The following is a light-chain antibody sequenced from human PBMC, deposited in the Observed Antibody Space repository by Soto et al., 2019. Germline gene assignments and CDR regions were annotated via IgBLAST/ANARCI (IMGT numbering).Light chain of an antibody. V-gene: IGKV3-15*01. CDR1: QSVSSN. J-gene: IGKJ4*01. CDR3: QRYNNWPLT. Sequence: EIVMTQSPAILSVSPGERATLSCRASQSVSSNLAWYQQKLGQAPRLLIYGASTRATGVPARFSGSRSGTEFTLTINSLQSEDFAVYYCQRYNNWPLTFGGGTKVDIK. CDR2: GAS.